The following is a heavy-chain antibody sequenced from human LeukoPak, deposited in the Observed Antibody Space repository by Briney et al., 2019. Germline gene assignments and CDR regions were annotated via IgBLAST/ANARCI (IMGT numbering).Heavy chain of an antibody. D-gene: IGHD3-22*01. Sequence: ASVKVSFTASGYTFTGYYMHWVRQAPGQGLEWMGRINPNSGGTNYAQKFQGRVTMTRDTSISTAYMELSRLRSDDTAVYYCASLVGSSGYYHDAFDIWGQGTMVTVSS. V-gene: IGHV1-2*06. CDR3: ASLVGSSGYYHDAFDI. CDR2: INPNSGGT. J-gene: IGHJ3*02. CDR1: GYTFTGYY.